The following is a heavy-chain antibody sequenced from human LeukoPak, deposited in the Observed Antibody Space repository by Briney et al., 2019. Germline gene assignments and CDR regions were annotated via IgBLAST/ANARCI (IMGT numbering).Heavy chain of an antibody. V-gene: IGHV1-2*02. CDR3: ARFQAAAGFFDY. CDR1: GYTFTGYY. Sequence: ASVTVSCKASGYTFTGYYMHWVRQAPGQGLEWMGWINPNSGGTNYAQKFQGRVTMTRDTSISTAYMELSRLRSDDTAVYYCARFQAAAGFFDYWGQGTLVTVSS. D-gene: IGHD6-13*01. CDR2: INPNSGGT. J-gene: IGHJ4*02.